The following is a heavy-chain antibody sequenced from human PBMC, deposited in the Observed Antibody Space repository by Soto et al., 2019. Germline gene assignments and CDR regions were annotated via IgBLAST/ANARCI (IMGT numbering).Heavy chain of an antibody. Sequence: ASVKVSCKASGGNFRTFAINWVRQAPGLGLEWMGGIIPMLPTTAYAHKFQGRVTITADESTRTTYMELRSLTSEDTAVYYCARDDVTFCGGDCYRYFYFGLDVWGQGTPVTVSS. V-gene: IGHV1-69*13. CDR3: ARDDVTFCGGDCYRYFYFGLDV. J-gene: IGHJ6*02. CDR1: GGNFRTFA. CDR2: IIPMLPTT. D-gene: IGHD2-21*02.